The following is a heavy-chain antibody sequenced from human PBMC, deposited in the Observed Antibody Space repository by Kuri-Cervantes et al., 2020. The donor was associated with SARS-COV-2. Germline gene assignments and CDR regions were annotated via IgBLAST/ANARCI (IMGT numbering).Heavy chain of an antibody. CDR2: INHSGST. CDR1: GGSFSGYY. Sequence: SQTLSLTCAVYGGSFSGYYWSWIRQPPGKGLEWIGEINHSGSTNYNPSLKSRVTISVDTSKNQFSLKLSFVTAADTAVYYCARGTPAFDIWGQGTMVTVSS. V-gene: IGHV4-34*01. J-gene: IGHJ3*02. CDR3: ARGTPAFDI.